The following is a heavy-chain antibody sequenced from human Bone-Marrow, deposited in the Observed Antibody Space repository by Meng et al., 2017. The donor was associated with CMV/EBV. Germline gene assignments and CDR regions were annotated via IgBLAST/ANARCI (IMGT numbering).Heavy chain of an antibody. CDR1: ISRCDYY. Sequence: ISRCDYYWSWIRQPPGKGLEWIGYISYSGSTYYNPSLKSRLTISVDTSKNQFSLKVSSVTAADTAVYYCARVGTYYDSHGYHYPFDYWGQGTLVTVSS. CDR2: ISYSGST. CDR3: ARVGTYYDSHGYHYPFDY. J-gene: IGHJ4*02. V-gene: IGHV4-30-4*01. D-gene: IGHD3-22*01.